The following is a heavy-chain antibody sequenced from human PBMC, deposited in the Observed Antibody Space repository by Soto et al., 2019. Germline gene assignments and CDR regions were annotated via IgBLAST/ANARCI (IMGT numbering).Heavy chain of an antibody. CDR2: INHSGST. Sequence: QVQLQQWGAGLLKPSETLSLTCAVYGGSFSGYYWSWIRQPPGKGLEWIGEINHSGSTNYNPSLKSRVTISVDTSQTQFSLKLRSVTAADTAVYYCARATVVPAANSTRTWFDPWGQGTLVTVSS. CDR3: ARATVVPAANSTRTWFDP. CDR1: GGSFSGYY. V-gene: IGHV4-34*01. J-gene: IGHJ5*02. D-gene: IGHD2-2*01.